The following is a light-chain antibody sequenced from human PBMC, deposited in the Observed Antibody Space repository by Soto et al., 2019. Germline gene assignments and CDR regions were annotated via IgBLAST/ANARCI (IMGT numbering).Light chain of an antibody. J-gene: IGKJ4*01. Sequence: DIQMTQSPSSLSASVGDRVTITCRASQGISNYLAWYQQKPGQVPKLLSYAASTLQSGVPSRFSGSGSGTDFTLTIRSLQPEEGATYAFQKYSSAPLTFGGGTKVEIK. CDR1: QGISNY. CDR3: QKYSSAPLT. CDR2: AAS. V-gene: IGKV1-27*01.